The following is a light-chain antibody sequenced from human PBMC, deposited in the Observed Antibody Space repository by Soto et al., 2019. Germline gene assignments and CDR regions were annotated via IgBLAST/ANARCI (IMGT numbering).Light chain of an antibody. CDR2: VEGSGSY. V-gene: IGLV4-60*03. CDR1: SGHSRYI. CDR3: ETWDSNGHWV. Sequence: QPVLTQSSSASASLGSSVKLTCTLSSGHSRYIIAWHQQQAGKAPRFLMKVEGSGSYNKGSGVPDRFSGSSSGAERYLTISNLQSEDEAAYYCETWDSNGHWVFGGGTKLTVL. J-gene: IGLJ3*02.